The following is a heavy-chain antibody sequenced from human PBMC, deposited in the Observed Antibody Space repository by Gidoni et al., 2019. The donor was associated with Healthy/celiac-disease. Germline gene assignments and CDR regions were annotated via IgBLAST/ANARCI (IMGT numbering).Heavy chain of an antibody. V-gene: IGHV1-69*01. CDR2: IIPIFGTA. J-gene: IGHJ4*02. Sequence: QVQLVQSGAGVKKPGSSVKVCCKESGGTFSSEAISWVRQAPGQGLEWMGGIIPIFGTANYAQKFQGRVTITADESTSTAYMELSSLRSEDTAVYYCARELRVTVDYGDYGYWGQGTLVTVSS. D-gene: IGHD4-17*01. CDR3: ARELRVTVDYGDYGY. CDR1: GGTFSSEA.